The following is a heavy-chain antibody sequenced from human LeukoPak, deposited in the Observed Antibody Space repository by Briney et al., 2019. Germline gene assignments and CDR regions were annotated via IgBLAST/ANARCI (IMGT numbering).Heavy chain of an antibody. V-gene: IGHV3-74*01. CDR3: ARDRHCVNGLCHNSPGMDV. CDR2: ICPDGTVT. J-gene: IGHJ6*02. D-gene: IGHD2-8*01. CDR1: GFTFSTYC. Sequence: GGSLRLSCAASGFTFSTYCMHWVRQAPGKGPMWVSRICPDGTVTNYADSVKARFIISRDNARNTVYLQMNSLRVEDTAVYYCARDRHCVNGLCHNSPGMDVWGRGTTVTVSS.